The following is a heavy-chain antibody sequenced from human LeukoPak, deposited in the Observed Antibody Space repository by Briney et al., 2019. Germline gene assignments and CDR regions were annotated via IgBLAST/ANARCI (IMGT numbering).Heavy chain of an antibody. CDR3: AWGTIFGVGPAEGMDA. CDR2: ISGSGGST. J-gene: IGHJ6*02. CDR1: GFTFSSYA. Sequence: GGSLRLSCAASGFTFSSYAMSWVRQAPGKGLEWVSAISGSGGSTYYADSVKGRFTISRDNSKNTLYLQMNSLRAEDTAVYYCAWGTIFGVGPAEGMDAWGQGTTVTVSS. D-gene: IGHD3-3*01. V-gene: IGHV3-23*01.